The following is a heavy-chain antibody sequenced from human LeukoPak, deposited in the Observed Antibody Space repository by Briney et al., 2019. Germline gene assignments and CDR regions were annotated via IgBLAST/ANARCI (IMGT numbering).Heavy chain of an antibody. CDR2: ISSSGSTI. J-gene: IGHJ4*02. V-gene: IGHV3-11*04. Sequence: GGSLRLSCAASGFTFSDYYMSWIRQAPGKGLEWVSYISSSGSTIYYADSVKGRFTISRDNAKNSLYLQMNSLRAEDTAVYYCAKAQEIYGGNPSIDYWGQGTLVTVSS. CDR3: AKAQEIYGGNPSIDY. D-gene: IGHD4-23*01. CDR1: GFTFSDYY.